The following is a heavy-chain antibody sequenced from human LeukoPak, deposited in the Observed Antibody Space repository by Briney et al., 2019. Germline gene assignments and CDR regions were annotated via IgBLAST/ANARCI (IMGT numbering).Heavy chain of an antibody. J-gene: IGHJ4*02. D-gene: IGHD3-22*01. CDR2: ISSSSSYI. CDR1: GFTFSSYS. CDR3: ARDPAYYYDSSGYYSD. V-gene: IGHV3-21*01. Sequence: AGGSLRLSCAASGFTFSSYSMNWVRQAPGKGLEWVSSISSSSSYIYYADSVKGRFTISRDNAKNSLYLQMNSLRAEDTAVYYCARDPAYYYDSSGYYSDWGQGTLVTVSS.